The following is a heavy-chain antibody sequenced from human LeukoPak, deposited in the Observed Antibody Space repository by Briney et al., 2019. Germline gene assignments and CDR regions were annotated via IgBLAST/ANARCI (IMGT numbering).Heavy chain of an antibody. CDR3: ARGGRFGESSPFDY. CDR2: IYYSGST. V-gene: IGHV4-59*01. J-gene: IGHJ4*02. CDR1: GDSISTYY. D-gene: IGHD3-10*01. Sequence: SETLSLTCTVSGDSISTYYWSWIRQPPGKGLEWIGYIYYSGSTNYNPSLKSRVTISVDTSKNQFSLKLSSVTAADTAVYYCARGGRFGESSPFDYWGQGTLVTVSS.